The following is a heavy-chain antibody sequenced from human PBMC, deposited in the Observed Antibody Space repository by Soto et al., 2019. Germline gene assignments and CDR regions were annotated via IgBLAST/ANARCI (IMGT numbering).Heavy chain of an antibody. CDR3: ARASEPEYSSAIFFDI. D-gene: IGHD5-18*01. Sequence: XESLSLSCAASGLTFSSSYMSWVRQAPGKGLQWVSVIYSAGSTYYANSVKGRFTISRDISTNMVYLQMSSLTDEDTAVYYCARASEPEYSSAIFFDIWGQGALVTVSS. CDR1: GLTFSSSY. J-gene: IGHJ4*02. V-gene: IGHV3-53*01. CDR2: IYSAGST.